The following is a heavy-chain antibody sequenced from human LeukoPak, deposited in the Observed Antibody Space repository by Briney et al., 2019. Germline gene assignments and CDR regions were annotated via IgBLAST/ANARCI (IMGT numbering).Heavy chain of an antibody. Sequence: ASVKVSCKASGYTFITYEINWVRQAPGQGLEWMGWMNPNSGNTGYAQKFQGRVTMTRNTSISTAYMELSSLRSEDTAVYYCALTTERMSVDYYDSSGYYSGAFDIWGQGTMVTVSS. J-gene: IGHJ3*02. D-gene: IGHD3-22*01. CDR1: GYTFITYE. CDR2: MNPNSGNT. V-gene: IGHV1-8*02. CDR3: ALTTERMSVDYYDSSGYYSGAFDI.